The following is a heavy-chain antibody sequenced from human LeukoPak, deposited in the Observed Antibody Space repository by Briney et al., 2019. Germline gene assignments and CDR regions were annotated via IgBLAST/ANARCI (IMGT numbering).Heavy chain of an antibody. D-gene: IGHD3-3*01. CDR3: ARSSAITIFGVINWFDP. CDR2: IYYSGST. V-gene: IGHV4-59*12. Sequence: SETLSLTCTVSGGSISSYYWSWIRQPPGKGLEWIGYIYYSGSTNYDPSLKSRLTMSVDMSKNQFSLTLTSVTAADTAVYYCARSSAITIFGVINWFDPWGRGTLVTVSS. J-gene: IGHJ5*02. CDR1: GGSISSYY.